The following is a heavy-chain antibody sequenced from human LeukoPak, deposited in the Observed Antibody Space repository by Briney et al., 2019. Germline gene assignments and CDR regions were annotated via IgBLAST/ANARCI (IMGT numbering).Heavy chain of an antibody. J-gene: IGHJ4*02. D-gene: IGHD3-16*01. CDR3: VRLSDGGFDY. CDR2: IGTGAGAVT. CDR1: GFTFANFA. V-gene: IGHV3-23*01. Sequence: PGGSLRLSCAASGFTFANFAMRWVRQAPGKGLEWVSAIGTGAGAVTLYTDSVKGRFTVSRDYSKNTLFLQMSSLRPEDTAIYSCVRLSDGGFDYWGQGTLVTVSS.